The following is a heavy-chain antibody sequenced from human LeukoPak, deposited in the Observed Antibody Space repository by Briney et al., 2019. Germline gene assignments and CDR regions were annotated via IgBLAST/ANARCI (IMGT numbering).Heavy chain of an antibody. J-gene: IGHJ1*01. Sequence: SVKVSCKXSGGTFSSYAISWVRQAPGQGLEWMGRIIPIFGTANYAQKFQGRVTITTDESTSTAYMELSSLRSEDTAVYYCARGDMDSGDFQHWGQGTLVTVSS. D-gene: IGHD3/OR15-3a*01. CDR2: IIPIFGTA. V-gene: IGHV1-69*05. CDR1: GGTFSSYA. CDR3: ARGDMDSGDFQH.